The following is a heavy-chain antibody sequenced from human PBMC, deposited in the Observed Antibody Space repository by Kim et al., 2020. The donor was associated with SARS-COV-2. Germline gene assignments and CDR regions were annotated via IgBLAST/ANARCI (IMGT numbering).Heavy chain of an antibody. Sequence: SETLSLTCAVSGSLSSGGFYWSWIRQPPGKGLEWIGYIYHTGSTNYNPSLKSRVTISLDTSKSQFSLKLNSVTSDDTAVYFCARGMSCSGTSCYTVTGTPPYHYWDQGTLVTVSS. V-gene: IGHV4-61*08. CDR2: IYHTGST. J-gene: IGHJ4*02. CDR1: GSLSSGGFY. D-gene: IGHD2-2*02. CDR3: ARGMSCSGTSCYTVTGTPPYHY.